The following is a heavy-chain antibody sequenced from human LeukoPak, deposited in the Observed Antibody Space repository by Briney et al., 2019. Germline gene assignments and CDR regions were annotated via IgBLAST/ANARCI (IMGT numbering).Heavy chain of an antibody. CDR3: ARRIVGPTSGGDY. D-gene: IGHD1-26*01. Sequence: GGSLRLSCAASGFTFSSYWMSWVRQAPGKGLEWVANIKQDGSEKYYVDSVKGRFTISRDNAKNSLYLQMNSLRVEDTAVYYCARRIVGPTSGGDYWGQGTPVTVSS. CDR2: IKQDGSEK. J-gene: IGHJ4*02. V-gene: IGHV3-7*01. CDR1: GFTFSSYW.